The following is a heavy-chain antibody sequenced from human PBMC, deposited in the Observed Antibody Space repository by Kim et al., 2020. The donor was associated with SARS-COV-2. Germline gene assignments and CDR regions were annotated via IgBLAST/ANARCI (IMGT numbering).Heavy chain of an antibody. CDR3: ARGQGLITMIVVVVGAFDY. Sequence: SETLSLTCTVSGGSISSGDYYWSWIRQHPGKGLEWIGYIYYSGSTYYNPSLKSRVTISVDTSKNQFSLKLSSVTAADTAMYYCARGQGLITMIVVVVGAFDYWGQGTLVTVSS. CDR1: GGSISSGDYY. D-gene: IGHD3-22*01. V-gene: IGHV4-31*03. CDR2: IYYSGST. J-gene: IGHJ4*02.